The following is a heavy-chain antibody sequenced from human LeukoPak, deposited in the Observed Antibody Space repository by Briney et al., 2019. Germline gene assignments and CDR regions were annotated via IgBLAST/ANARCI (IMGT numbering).Heavy chain of an antibody. Sequence: PSETLSLTCAVYGGSFSGYFWSWIRQPPGKGLEWIGEINHSGSTNYNPSLKSRVTISVDTSKNQFSLKLSSVTAADTAVYYCASGTVGATSTYYYYYMDVWGKGTTVTVSS. J-gene: IGHJ6*03. V-gene: IGHV4-34*01. CDR2: INHSGST. CDR1: GGSFSGYF. CDR3: ASGTVGATSTYYYYYMDV. D-gene: IGHD1-26*01.